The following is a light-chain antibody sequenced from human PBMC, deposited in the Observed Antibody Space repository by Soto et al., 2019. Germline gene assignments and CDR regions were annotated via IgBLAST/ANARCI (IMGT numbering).Light chain of an antibody. Sequence: QSALTQPASVSRAAGQSITMSCTRTSSDIGGYYYVSWYQHHPGKARKLLIYQVTNRPSRVSNRFSGSKSGNTASRTISGLQADDEADYYCSSYSSSDIFYVFGTGSKVTVL. V-gene: IGLV2-14*01. CDR1: SSDIGGYYY. J-gene: IGLJ1*01. CDR3: SSYSSSDIFYV. CDR2: QVT.